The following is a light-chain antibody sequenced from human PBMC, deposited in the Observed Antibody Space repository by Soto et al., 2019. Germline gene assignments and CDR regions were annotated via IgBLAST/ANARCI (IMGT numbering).Light chain of an antibody. CDR2: ATT. J-gene: IGKJ2*01. CDR1: QTVISY. Sequence: DIQLTQSPSSLSSSVGDRVTITCRASQTVISYLNWYQQKPGQAPKLLIYATTHLHSGFPSRFSRSRSGTEFTLTISRLHPEDLATYCCQKNYNTPAYTFGQGTKLAIK. CDR3: QKNYNTPAYT. V-gene: IGKV1-39*01.